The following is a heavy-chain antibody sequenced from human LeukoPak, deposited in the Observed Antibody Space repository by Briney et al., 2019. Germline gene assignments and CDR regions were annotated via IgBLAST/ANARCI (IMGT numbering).Heavy chain of an antibody. Sequence: GGSLRLSCAASGFTFSSYAMHWVRPAPGKGLEWVALISYHGDITYYADSVKSRFTLSRDNSKTTLFLQLNSLRAEDTAVYYCARDSTYYYDSGSSGPHYFDFWGQGTLVTVSS. CDR2: ISYHGDIT. CDR3: ARDSTYYYDSGSSGPHYFDF. CDR1: GFTFSSYA. J-gene: IGHJ4*02. D-gene: IGHD3-10*01. V-gene: IGHV3-30*01.